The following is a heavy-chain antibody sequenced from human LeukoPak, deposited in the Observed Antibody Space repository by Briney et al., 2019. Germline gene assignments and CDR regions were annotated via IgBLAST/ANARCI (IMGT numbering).Heavy chain of an antibody. Sequence: ASVKVSCKASGYSFTNYYMHWVRQAPGQGLEWMGIINPSGGSTTNAQKFQGRVTMTRDTSTTTVYVELSSLRPDDTAMYYCARDERDVVVVPGAMPYWGQGTLVTVSS. V-gene: IGHV1-46*01. CDR2: INPSGGST. J-gene: IGHJ4*02. CDR1: GYSFTNYY. D-gene: IGHD2-2*01. CDR3: ARDERDVVVVPGAMPY.